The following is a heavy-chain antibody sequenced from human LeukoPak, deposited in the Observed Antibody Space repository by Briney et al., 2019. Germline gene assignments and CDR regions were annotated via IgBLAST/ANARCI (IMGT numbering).Heavy chain of an antibody. V-gene: IGHV1-2*02. CDR3: ARDPPYDSSGYYYVNAFDI. Sequence: ASVKVSCKASGYTFTGYYMHWVRQAPGQGLEWMGWINPNSGGTNYAQKFQGRVTMTRDTSISTAYMELSRLRSDDTAVYYCARDPPYDSSGYYYVNAFDIWGQGTMVTVSS. J-gene: IGHJ3*02. CDR2: INPNSGGT. CDR1: GYTFTGYY. D-gene: IGHD3-22*01.